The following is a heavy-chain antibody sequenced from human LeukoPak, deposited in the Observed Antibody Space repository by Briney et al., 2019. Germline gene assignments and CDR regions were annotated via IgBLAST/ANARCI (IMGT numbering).Heavy chain of an antibody. Sequence: SETLSLICTVSGGSISSYYWSWIRQPPGKGLEWIGYIYYSGSTNYNPSLKSRVTISVDTSKNQFSLKLSSVTAADTAVYYCARELPQDAFDIWGQGTMVTVSS. V-gene: IGHV4-59*01. D-gene: IGHD1-26*01. J-gene: IGHJ3*02. CDR1: GGSISSYY. CDR2: IYYSGST. CDR3: ARELPQDAFDI.